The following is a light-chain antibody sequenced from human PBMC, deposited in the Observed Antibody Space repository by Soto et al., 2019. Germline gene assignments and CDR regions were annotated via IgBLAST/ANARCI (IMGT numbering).Light chain of an antibody. CDR3: QLYSTSLFT. CDR2: GAS. CDR1: QSVINNC. J-gene: IGKJ5*01. V-gene: IGKV3-20*01. Sequence: EIVLTQSPGTLSMSPGKRATLSCRASQSVINNCLAWYQQKPGQAPRLLIYGASSRATGIPERFSGSGSGTDFTLTISRLEPEDFAVYYCQLYSTSLFTFAQGTRLEIK.